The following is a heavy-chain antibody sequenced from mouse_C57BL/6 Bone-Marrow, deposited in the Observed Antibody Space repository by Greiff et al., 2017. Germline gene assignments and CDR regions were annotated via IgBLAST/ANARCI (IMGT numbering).Heavy chain of an antibody. D-gene: IGHD1-1*01. CDR1: GYTFTSYW. Sequence: QVQLKQPGAELVKPGASVKMSCKASGYTFTSYWITWVKQRPGQGLEWIGDIYPGSGSTNYNEKFKSKATLTVDTSYSTAYMQLSSLTSEDSAVYYCARYYYGSSDYWGQGTTLTVSS. V-gene: IGHV1-55*01. CDR3: ARYYYGSSDY. CDR2: IYPGSGST. J-gene: IGHJ2*01.